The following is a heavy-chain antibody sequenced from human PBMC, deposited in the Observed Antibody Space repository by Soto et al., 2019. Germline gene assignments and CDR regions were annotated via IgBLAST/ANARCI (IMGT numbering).Heavy chain of an antibody. J-gene: IGHJ4*02. CDR1: GYTFTSYG. CDR3: ARERNYCSGGSCYSCFDY. CDR2: ISAYNGNT. Sequence: AALKVSCKASGYTFTSYGISWVRQAPGQGLEWMGWISAYNGNTNYAQKLQGRVTMTTDTSTSTAYMELRSLRSDDTAVYYCARERNYCSGGSCYSCFDYWGQGTLVTVSS. V-gene: IGHV1-18*01. D-gene: IGHD2-15*01.